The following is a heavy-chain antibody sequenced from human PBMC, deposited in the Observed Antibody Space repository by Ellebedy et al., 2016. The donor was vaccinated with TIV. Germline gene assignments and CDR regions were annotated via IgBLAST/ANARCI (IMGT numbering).Heavy chain of an antibody. V-gene: IGHV3-7*01. J-gene: IGHJ3*02. CDR1: GFTFSSYW. D-gene: IGHD5/OR15-5a*01. CDR3: ARVGSRGDAFDI. Sequence: PGGSLRLSCAASGFTFSSYWMSWVRQAPGKGLEWVANIKQDGSEKYYVDSVKGRFTISRDNSKNTLYLQMNSLRAEDTAVYYCARVGSRGDAFDIWGQGTMVTVSS. CDR2: IKQDGSEK.